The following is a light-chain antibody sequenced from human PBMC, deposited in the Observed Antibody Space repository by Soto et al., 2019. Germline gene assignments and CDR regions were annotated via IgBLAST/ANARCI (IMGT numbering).Light chain of an antibody. CDR1: SSNIGSDY. Sequence: QSVLTQPPSASGTPGQRVTISCSGSSSNIGSDYVYWYQQFPGTAPKLLIYSNNQRPSGVPDRFSGSKSGTSASLAISGLQSEDEADYYCAAWDDSLNGYVFGTGTKVTVL. CDR2: SNN. J-gene: IGLJ1*01. CDR3: AAWDDSLNGYV. V-gene: IGLV1-44*01.